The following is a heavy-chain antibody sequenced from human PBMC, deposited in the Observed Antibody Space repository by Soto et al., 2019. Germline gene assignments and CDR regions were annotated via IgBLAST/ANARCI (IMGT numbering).Heavy chain of an antibody. CDR3: AKADSNYAGRFSYYYMDV. CDR2: SSGYNGNT. D-gene: IGHD4-4*01. CDR1: GYTFRSYG. V-gene: IGHV1-18*01. J-gene: IGHJ6*03. Sequence: GASVKVSCKASGYTFRSYGISWVRQAPGQGPEGMGWSSGYNGNTQDPQKFQGKVTMTTDTSTSTAYMELRRLRCDDTAVYYCAKADSNYAGRFSYYYMDVWGNGTLVTVSS.